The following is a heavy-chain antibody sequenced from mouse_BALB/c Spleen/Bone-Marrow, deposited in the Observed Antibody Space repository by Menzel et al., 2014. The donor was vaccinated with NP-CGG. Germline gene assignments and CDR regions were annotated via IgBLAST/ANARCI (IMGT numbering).Heavy chain of an antibody. CDR1: GFTFSSYT. Sequence: EVMLVESGGGLVQPGGSLKLSCAASGFTFSSYTMSWVRQTPEKRLEWAAYISNGGGSTYYPDTVKGRFTISRDNAKNTLYLQMSSLKSEDTAMYYCARGGYYFDDWGQGTTLTVSS. V-gene: IGHV5-12-2*01. CDR2: ISNGGGST. J-gene: IGHJ2*01. CDR3: ARGGYYFDD.